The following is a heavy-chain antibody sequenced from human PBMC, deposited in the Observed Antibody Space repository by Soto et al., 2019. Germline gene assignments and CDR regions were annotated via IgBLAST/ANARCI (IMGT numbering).Heavy chain of an antibody. CDR2: IYPGDSDT. D-gene: IGHD6-19*01. V-gene: IGHV5-51*01. CDR3: ARHDLYSSGWQGINGV. CDR1: GYSFTSYW. Sequence: PGESLKISCKGSGYSFTSYWIGWVRQMPGKGLEWMGIIYPGDSDTRYSPSFQGQVTISADKSISTAYLQWSSLKASDTAMYYCARHDLYSSGWQGINGVWGQGTTVTVSS. J-gene: IGHJ6*02.